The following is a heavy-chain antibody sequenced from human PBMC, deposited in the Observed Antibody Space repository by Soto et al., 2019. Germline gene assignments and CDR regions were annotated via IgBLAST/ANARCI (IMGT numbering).Heavy chain of an antibody. CDR1: GGSVSSGSYN. D-gene: IGHD3-3*01. J-gene: IGHJ4*02. Sequence: KPSETLSLTCTVSGGSVSSGSYNWGWIRQPPGKGLEWIGFMYYSGSTNYTPSLKSRVTMSIDTSRNQFSLKLSSVTAADTAVYYCARVSYDFDYWGQGTLVTVSS. V-gene: IGHV4-61*01. CDR3: ARVSYDFDY. CDR2: MYYSGST.